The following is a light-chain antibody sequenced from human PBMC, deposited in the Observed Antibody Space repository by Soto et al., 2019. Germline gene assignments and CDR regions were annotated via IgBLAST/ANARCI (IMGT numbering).Light chain of an antibody. J-gene: IGKJ3*01. CDR1: RGFAGSS. CDR3: QQYGSSLFT. Sequence: EIVLTQSPGTLSLSPGERATLSCRASRGFAGSSLPWYQQKPGQAPRLLIYGASSRATGIPDRFSGSGSGTDFTLTISRLEPEDFAVYYCQQYGSSLFTFGPGTKVDIK. CDR2: GAS. V-gene: IGKV3-20*01.